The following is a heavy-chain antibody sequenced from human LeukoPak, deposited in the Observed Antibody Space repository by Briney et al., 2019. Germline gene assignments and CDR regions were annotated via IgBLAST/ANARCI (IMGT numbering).Heavy chain of an antibody. CDR2: IIPNLGIA. J-gene: IGHJ5*02. D-gene: IGHD4-23*01. CDR3: AREATVVTTGWFDP. V-gene: IGHV1-69*04. Sequence: GASVKVSCKASGYTFTSYAMHWVRQAPGQGLEWMGRIIPNLGIANYAQKFQGRVTITADKSTSTAYMELSSLRSEDTAVYYCAREATVVTTGWFDPWGQGTLVTVSS. CDR1: GYTFTSYA.